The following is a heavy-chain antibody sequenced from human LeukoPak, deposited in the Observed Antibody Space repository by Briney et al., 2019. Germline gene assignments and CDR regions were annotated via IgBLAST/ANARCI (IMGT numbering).Heavy chain of an antibody. CDR2: ISGSGGST. V-gene: IGHV3-23*01. Sequence: LPGGSLRLSCAASGFTFSSYAMSWVRQAPGKGLEWVSAISGSGGSTYYADSVRGRFTISRDNSKNTLYLQMNSLRAEDTAVYYCAITHEYYDILTGYLRPTHFDYWGQGTLVTVSS. CDR3: AITHEYYDILTGYLRPTHFDY. J-gene: IGHJ4*02. D-gene: IGHD3-9*01. CDR1: GFTFSSYA.